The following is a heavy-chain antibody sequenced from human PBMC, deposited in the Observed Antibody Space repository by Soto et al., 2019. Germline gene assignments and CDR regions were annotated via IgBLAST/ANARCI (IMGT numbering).Heavy chain of an antibody. D-gene: IGHD3-10*01. V-gene: IGHV3-30*18. Sequence: GGSLRVSCEGSGFTFSSYEFNWVRQAPGRGLEWVAVISYDGSNKYYADSVKGRLTISRDNSKNTLYLQMNSLRAEDTAVYYCAKDAEVVRGVIITNNWFDPWGQGTLVTVSS. CDR2: ISYDGSNK. J-gene: IGHJ5*02. CDR1: GFTFSSYE. CDR3: AKDAEVVRGVIITNNWFDP.